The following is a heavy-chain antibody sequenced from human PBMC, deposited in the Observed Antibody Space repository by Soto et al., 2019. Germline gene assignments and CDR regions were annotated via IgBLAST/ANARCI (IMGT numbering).Heavy chain of an antibody. V-gene: IGHV4-59*01. CDR2: IYYSGST. CDR3: AREGYYDILTGYYAFDI. Sequence: SETLSLTCTVSGGSISSYYWSWFRQPPGKGLEWIGYIYYSGSTNYNPSLKSRVTISVDTSKNQFSLKLSSVTAADTAVYYCAREGYYDILTGYYAFDIWGQGTMVTVSS. J-gene: IGHJ3*02. CDR1: GGSISSYY. D-gene: IGHD3-9*01.